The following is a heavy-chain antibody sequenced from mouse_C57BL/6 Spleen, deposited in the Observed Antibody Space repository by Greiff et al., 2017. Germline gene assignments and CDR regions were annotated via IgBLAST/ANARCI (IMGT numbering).Heavy chain of an antibody. CDR1: GFTFSDYG. CDR3: ERRRVTTVGGDFDY. V-gene: IGHV5-17*01. J-gene: IGHJ2*01. D-gene: IGHD1-1*01. CDR2: ISSGSSTI. Sequence: EVMLVESGGGLVKPGGSLKLSCAASGFTFSDYGMHWVRQAPEKGLEWVAYISSGSSTIYYADTVTGRFTISRDNAKNTLFLQMTSLRSEDTAMYYCERRRVTTVGGDFDYWGQGTTLTVSS.